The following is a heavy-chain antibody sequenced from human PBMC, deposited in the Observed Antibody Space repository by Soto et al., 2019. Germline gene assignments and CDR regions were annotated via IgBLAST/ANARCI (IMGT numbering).Heavy chain of an antibody. D-gene: IGHD4-17*01. Sequence: QVQLVQSGAEVKKPESSVKVSCKASGGTLSRFAIIWVRQAPGQGLEWMGVIIPLFGAANYAQKFQGRVTITADESTSTAYMELSSLRSEDSAVYYCARGRRHDYRDYEEYAFDIWGQGTMVTVSS. CDR3: ARGRRHDYRDYEEYAFDI. V-gene: IGHV1-69*01. J-gene: IGHJ3*02. CDR2: IIPLFGAA. CDR1: GGTLSRFA.